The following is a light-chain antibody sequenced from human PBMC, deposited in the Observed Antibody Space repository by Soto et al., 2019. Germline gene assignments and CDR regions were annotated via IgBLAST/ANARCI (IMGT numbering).Light chain of an antibody. J-gene: IGLJ3*02. V-gene: IGLV2-14*01. CDR1: SGDIGAYNY. Sequence: QSALTQPASVSGSPGQSITISCTGTSGDIGAYNYVSWFQQHPGKAPKIMVYDVNNRPAGVSNRFSGSKSGSTASLTISGLQAEDEADYYCSSFTTSSTLVFGGGTKVTVL. CDR2: DVN. CDR3: SSFTTSSTLV.